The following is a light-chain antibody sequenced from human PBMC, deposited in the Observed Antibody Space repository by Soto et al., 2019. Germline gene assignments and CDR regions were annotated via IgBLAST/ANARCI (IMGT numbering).Light chain of an antibody. Sequence: QSVLTQPPSASGSPGQSVTISCTGTSSDVGGYNYVSWYQQHPGKAPKLMIYEVSQWPSGVPDRFSGSKSGNTASLTVSGLQAEDEADYYCSSYAGSIHYVFGTGTKVTVL. CDR1: SSDVGGYNY. J-gene: IGLJ1*01. CDR2: EVS. V-gene: IGLV2-8*01. CDR3: SSYAGSIHYV.